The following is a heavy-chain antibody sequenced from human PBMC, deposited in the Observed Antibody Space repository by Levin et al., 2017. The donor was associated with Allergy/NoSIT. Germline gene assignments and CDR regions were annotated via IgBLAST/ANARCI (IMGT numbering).Heavy chain of an antibody. V-gene: IGHV4-59*01. D-gene: IGHD6-13*01. J-gene: IGHJ5*02. CDR2: IYYSGST. Sequence: PGGSLRLSCTVSGGSISSYSWSWIRQPPGKGLEWIGYIYYSGSTNYNPSLKSRVTISVDTSKNQFSLKVSSVTAADTAVYHCARGIAAAGTWWFDPWGQGTLVTVSS. CDR1: GGSISSYS. CDR3: ARGIAAAGTWWFDP.